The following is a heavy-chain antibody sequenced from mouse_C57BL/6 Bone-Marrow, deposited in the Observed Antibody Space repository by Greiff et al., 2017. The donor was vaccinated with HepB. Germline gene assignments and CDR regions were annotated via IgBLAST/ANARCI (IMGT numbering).Heavy chain of an antibody. CDR3: TRPHTLQEYVDY. Sequence: QVHVKQSGAELVRPGASVTLSCKASGYTFTDYEMHWVKQTPVHGLEWIGAIDPETGGTAYNQKFKGKAKLTADKSSSTAYMEHRSLTSEDSAVYECTRPHTLQEYVDYRGQGTTLTVSS. CDR1: GYTFTDYE. D-gene: IGHD2-1*01. V-gene: IGHV1-15*01. J-gene: IGHJ2*01. CDR2: IDPETGGT.